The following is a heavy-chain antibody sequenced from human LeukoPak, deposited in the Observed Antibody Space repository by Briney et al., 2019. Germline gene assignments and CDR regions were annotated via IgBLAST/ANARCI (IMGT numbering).Heavy chain of an antibody. J-gene: IGHJ4*02. CDR2: ISYDGSNK. Sequence: GRSLRLSCAASGFTFSSYAMHWVRQAPGKGLEWVAVISYDGSNKYYADSVKGRFTISRDNSKNTLYLQMNSLRAEETAVYYCARESSGYYLDYWGQGTLVTVSS. CDR3: ARESSGYYLDY. CDR1: GFTFSSYA. V-gene: IGHV3-30-3*01. D-gene: IGHD3-22*01.